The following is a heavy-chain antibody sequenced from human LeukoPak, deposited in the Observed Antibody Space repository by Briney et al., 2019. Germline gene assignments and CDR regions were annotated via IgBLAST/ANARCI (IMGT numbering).Heavy chain of an antibody. CDR1: GFTFSSYS. CDR2: ISSSSSTI. J-gene: IGHJ4*02. CDR3: ARDIVVVTADY. Sequence: GGALRLSCAASGFTFSSYSMNWVRQAPGKGLEWISYISSSSSTIYYADSVKGRFTISRDNAKNSLYLQMNSLRAEDTAVYYCARDIVVVTADYWGQGTLVTVSS. D-gene: IGHD2-21*02. V-gene: IGHV3-48*04.